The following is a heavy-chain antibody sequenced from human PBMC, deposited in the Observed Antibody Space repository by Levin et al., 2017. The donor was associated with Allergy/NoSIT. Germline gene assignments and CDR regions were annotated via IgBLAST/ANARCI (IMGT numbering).Heavy chain of an antibody. CDR2: MNPNSGNT. Sequence: GESLKISCKASGYTFTSYDINWVRQATGQGLEWMGWMNPNSGNTGYAQKFQGRVTMTRNTSISTAYMELSSLRSEDTAVYYCARKGRATGAYGPWGQGTLVTVSS. J-gene: IGHJ5*02. CDR1: GYTFTSYD. V-gene: IGHV1-8*01. D-gene: IGHD5-12*01. CDR3: ARKGRATGAYGP.